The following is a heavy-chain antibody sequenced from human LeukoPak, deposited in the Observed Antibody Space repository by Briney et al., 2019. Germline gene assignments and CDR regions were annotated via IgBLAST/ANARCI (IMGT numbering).Heavy chain of an antibody. J-gene: IGHJ4*02. V-gene: IGHV3-11*01. CDR3: ARGSIAVAGASDY. D-gene: IGHD6-19*01. Sequence: PGGSLRLSCAASGFTFSEHYMSWIRQAPGKGLEWISYISSGGTTIHYADSVKGRFTISRVIAKNSLYLQMNSLRAEDTAVYYCARGSIAVAGASDYWGQGTLVTVSS. CDR2: ISSGGTTI. CDR1: GFTFSEHY.